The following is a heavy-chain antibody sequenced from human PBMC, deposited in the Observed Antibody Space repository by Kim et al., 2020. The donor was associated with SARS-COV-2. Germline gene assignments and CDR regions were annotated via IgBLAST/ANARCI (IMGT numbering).Heavy chain of an antibody. D-gene: IGHD2-15*01. CDR3: ARYCSGGSCYYYYGMDV. CDR2: IYHSGST. CDR1: GGSISSSNW. Sequence: SETLSLTCAVSGGSISSSNWWSWVRQPPGKGLEWIGEIYHSGSTNYNPSLKSRVTISVDKSKNQFSLKLSSVTAADTAVYYCARYCSGGSCYYYYGMDVWGQGTTVTVSS. J-gene: IGHJ6*02. V-gene: IGHV4-4*02.